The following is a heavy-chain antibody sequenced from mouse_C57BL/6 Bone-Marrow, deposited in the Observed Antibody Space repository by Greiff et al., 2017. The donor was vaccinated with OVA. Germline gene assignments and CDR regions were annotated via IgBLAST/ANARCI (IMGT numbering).Heavy chain of an antibody. CDR1: GFNIKDGY. CDR3: TTWDYDAMDY. V-gene: IGHV14-4*01. J-gene: IGHJ4*01. Sequence: VQLKQSGAELVRPGASVKLSCTASGFNIKDGYMHWVKQRPEQGLEWIGWIDPENGDTEYASKFQGKATITADTSSNTAYLQLSSLTSEDTAVYYCTTWDYDAMDYWGQGTSVTVSS. CDR2: IDPENGDT.